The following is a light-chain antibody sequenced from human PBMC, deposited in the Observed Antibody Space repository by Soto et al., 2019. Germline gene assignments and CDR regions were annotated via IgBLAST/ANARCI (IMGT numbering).Light chain of an antibody. CDR1: QSVSNK. CDR2: DAS. V-gene: IGKV3-15*01. Sequence: EIVMTQSPATLSVSPGETVTLSCRASQSVSNKLAWYRQKPGQTPRLLIYDASSRATGIPARFSGGGSGTEFTLTISSLHFEDFGVYYCQQYKNWPPWTFGQGTKVDIK. CDR3: QQYKNWPPWT. J-gene: IGKJ1*01.